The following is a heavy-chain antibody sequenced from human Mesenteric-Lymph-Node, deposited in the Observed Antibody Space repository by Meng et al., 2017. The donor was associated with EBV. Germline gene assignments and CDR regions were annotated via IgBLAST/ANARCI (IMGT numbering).Heavy chain of an antibody. CDR3: VRDLHFEMGIRMVRGIIGY. CDR2: VYYSGSA. D-gene: IGHD3-10*01. V-gene: IGHV4-39*07. J-gene: IGHJ4*02. CDR1: GGSIISSYY. Sequence: QRQLKGAGQVLVKPSEALSLPCTISGGSIISSYYWGWIRQPPGRGLEWIASVYYSGSAFYNPSLKSRVTTSVDTSKNQFSLKLSSVTAADTAVYYCVRDLHFEMGIRMVRGIIGYWGQGTLVTVSS.